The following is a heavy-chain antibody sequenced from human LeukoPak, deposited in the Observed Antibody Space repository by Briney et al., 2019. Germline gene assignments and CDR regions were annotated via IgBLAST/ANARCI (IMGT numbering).Heavy chain of an antibody. V-gene: IGHV4-59*04. Sequence: SETLSLTCTASGVSISSYYWSLIRQPPGKGLEWIGYIYYSGSTYYDPSLKSRVTISVDTSKNQFSLKLSSVTAADTAVYYCARHLSGKLSIAALTDYWGQGTLVTVSS. CDR2: IYYSGST. J-gene: IGHJ4*02. D-gene: IGHD6-6*01. CDR3: ARHLSGKLSIAALTDY. CDR1: GVSISSYY.